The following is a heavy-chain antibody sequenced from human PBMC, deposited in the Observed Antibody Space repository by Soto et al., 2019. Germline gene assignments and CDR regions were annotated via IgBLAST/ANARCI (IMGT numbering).Heavy chain of an antibody. Sequence: QVQLQESGPGLVKPSQTLSLTCTVSGGSISSGGYYWSWIRQHPGKGLEWIGYIYYSGSTYYNPSLKSRVTISVDTSKNQFSLKLSSVTVADTAVYYCARFVRRSTKFDYWGQGTLVNVSS. CDR1: GGSISSGGYY. J-gene: IGHJ4*02. CDR3: ARFVRRSTKFDY. V-gene: IGHV4-31*03. D-gene: IGHD4-17*01. CDR2: IYYSGST.